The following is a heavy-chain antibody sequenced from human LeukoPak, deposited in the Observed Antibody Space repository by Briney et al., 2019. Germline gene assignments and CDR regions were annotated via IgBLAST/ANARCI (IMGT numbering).Heavy chain of an antibody. CDR3: ARDWKLTYYYDSSGYSFDY. CDR2: ISSSSSYI. V-gene: IGHV3-21*01. D-gene: IGHD3-22*01. Sequence: GGSLRLSCAASGFTFSSYSMNWVRQAPGKGLEWVSSISSSSSYIYYADSVKGRFTISRDNAKNSLYLQMNSLRAEDTAVYYCARDWKLTYYYDSSGYSFDYWGQGTLVTVSS. CDR1: GFTFSSYS. J-gene: IGHJ4*02.